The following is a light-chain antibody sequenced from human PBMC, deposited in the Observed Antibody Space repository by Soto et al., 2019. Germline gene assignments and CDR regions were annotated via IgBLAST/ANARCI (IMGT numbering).Light chain of an antibody. Sequence: EIVLTHSPATLSLSPGERATLSCRASQSVSSYFAWYQQKPGQAPRLLIYDASNRATGIPARFSGSGSGTDFTLTISSLEPEDFAVYYCQQRGNWPLTFGQGTKV. CDR2: DAS. V-gene: IGKV3-11*01. CDR3: QQRGNWPLT. CDR1: QSVSSY. J-gene: IGKJ1*01.